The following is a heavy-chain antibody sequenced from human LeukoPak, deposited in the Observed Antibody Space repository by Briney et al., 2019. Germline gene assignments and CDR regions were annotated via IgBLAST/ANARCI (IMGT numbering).Heavy chain of an antibody. J-gene: IGHJ4*02. V-gene: IGHV4-34*01. CDR2: INHSGST. D-gene: IGHD3-3*01. CDR1: GGSFSGYY. CDR3: ARGRGKYTIFGVVTGYFAY. Sequence: PSETLSLTCAVYGGSFSGYYWSWIRQPPGKGLEWIWEINHSGSTNYNPSLKSRVTIAVDTSKNQFSLKLSSVTAADTAVYYCARGRGKYTIFGVVTGYFAYWGQATLVTVSS.